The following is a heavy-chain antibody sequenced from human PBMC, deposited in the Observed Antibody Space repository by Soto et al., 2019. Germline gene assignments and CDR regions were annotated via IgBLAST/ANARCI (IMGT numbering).Heavy chain of an antibody. Sequence: SVKVSCKAPGGTFSSYAISWVRQAPGQGLEWMGGIIPIFGTANYAQKFQGRVTITADESASTAYMELSSLRSEDTAVYYCARVGLSGPFDYWGQGTLLTASS. CDR1: GGTFSSYA. CDR2: IIPIFGTA. J-gene: IGHJ4*02. CDR3: ARVGLSGPFDY. V-gene: IGHV1-69*13. D-gene: IGHD3-10*01.